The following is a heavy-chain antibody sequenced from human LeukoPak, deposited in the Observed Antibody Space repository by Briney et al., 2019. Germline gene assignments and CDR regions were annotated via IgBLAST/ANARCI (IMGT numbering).Heavy chain of an antibody. V-gene: IGHV3-30*02. D-gene: IGHD4/OR15-4a*01. CDR2: IRYDGSRK. CDR3: AKVSLNMVNDAFDI. Sequence: GGSLRLSCAASGFIFSSYGMHWVRQAPDKGLEWVAFIRYDGSRKYYADSVKGRFTISIDNSKNTLYLQMNGLRAEDAAMYYCAKVSLNMVNDAFDIWGQGTMVSVSS. J-gene: IGHJ3*02. CDR1: GFIFSSYG.